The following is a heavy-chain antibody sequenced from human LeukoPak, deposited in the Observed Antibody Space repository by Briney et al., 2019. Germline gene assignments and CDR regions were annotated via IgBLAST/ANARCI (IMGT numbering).Heavy chain of an antibody. V-gene: IGHV3-11*01. CDR1: GFTFSDHD. D-gene: IGHD3-22*01. Sequence: PGGSLRLSCAASGFTFSDHDMTWCRQAPGKGLEWVSSISVSGVTIYYADSVRGRFTISRDNAENSLYLQLNSLRVEDTAFYYCARGDDSSGFSGPPDYWGHGTLVTVSS. CDR3: ARGDDSSGFSGPPDY. J-gene: IGHJ4*01. CDR2: ISVSGVTI.